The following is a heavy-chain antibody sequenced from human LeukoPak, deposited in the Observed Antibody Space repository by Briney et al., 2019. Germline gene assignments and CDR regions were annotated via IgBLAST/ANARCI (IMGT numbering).Heavy chain of an antibody. V-gene: IGHV3-74*01. D-gene: IGHD3-3*01. CDR2: INSYGSST. J-gene: IGHJ6*03. CDR3: ARDPYYDFWSGYFYYYMDV. Sequence: PGGSLTLSCAAAGFTFSSYWMHWVRQAPGKGLGWVSRINSYGSSTSYADSVKGRFTISRDNAKNTLYLQMNSLRAEDTAVYYCARDPYYDFWSGYFYYYMDVWGKGTTVTVSS. CDR1: GFTFSSYW.